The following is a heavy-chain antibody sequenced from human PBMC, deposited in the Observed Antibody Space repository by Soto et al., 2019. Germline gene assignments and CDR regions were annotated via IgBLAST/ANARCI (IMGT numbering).Heavy chain of an antibody. D-gene: IGHD6-19*01. Sequence: ASVKVSCKASGYTFTGYYIHWVRQAPGQVLEWMGWINPNSGGTNYAQKFQGWVTMTRDTSISTAYMELSRLRSDDTAVYYCARDSSVAGNNAFDIWGQGTMVTVSS. CDR1: GYTFTGYY. CDR2: INPNSGGT. V-gene: IGHV1-2*04. J-gene: IGHJ3*02. CDR3: ARDSSVAGNNAFDI.